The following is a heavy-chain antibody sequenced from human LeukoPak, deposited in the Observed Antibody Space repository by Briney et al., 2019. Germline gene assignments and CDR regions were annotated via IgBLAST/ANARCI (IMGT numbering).Heavy chain of an antibody. V-gene: IGHV4-4*07. J-gene: IGHJ3*02. CDR1: GGSISSYY. CDR3: AREVIVGAKRTTDAFDI. Sequence: SETLSLTCTVSGGSISSYYWSWIRQPAGQGLEWIGRIYTSGSTNYNPSLKSRVTMSVDTSKNQFSLKLSSVTAADTAVYYCAREVIVGAKRTTDAFDIWGQGTMVTVSS. CDR2: IYTSGST. D-gene: IGHD1-26*01.